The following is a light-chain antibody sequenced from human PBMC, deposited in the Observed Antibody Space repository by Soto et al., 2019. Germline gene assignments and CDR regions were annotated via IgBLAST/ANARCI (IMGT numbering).Light chain of an antibody. CDR3: MQALQTPRT. CDR1: QSLLHSNGYNY. V-gene: IGKV2-28*01. J-gene: IGKJ1*01. Sequence: DIVMTQSPLSLPVTPGEPDSISCRSSQSLLHSNGYNYLDWYLQKPGQSPQLLIYLGSNRASGVPDRFSGSGSGTDFTLKISSVEAEDVSVYYCMQALQTPRTFGQGTMVEIK. CDR2: LGS.